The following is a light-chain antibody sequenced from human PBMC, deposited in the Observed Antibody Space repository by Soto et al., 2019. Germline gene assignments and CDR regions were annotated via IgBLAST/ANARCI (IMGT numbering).Light chain of an antibody. CDR3: ETWDSNTRV. V-gene: IGLV4-60*02. CDR2: LEGSGSY. J-gene: IGLJ2*01. Sequence: QSVLTQSSSASASLGSSVKLTCTLSSGHSSYIIAWHQQQPGKAPQYLMKLEGSGSYNKGSGVPDRFSGSSSGADRYLTIXXXXXXXXXXXXCETWDSNTRVFGGGTKLXVL. CDR1: SGHSSYI.